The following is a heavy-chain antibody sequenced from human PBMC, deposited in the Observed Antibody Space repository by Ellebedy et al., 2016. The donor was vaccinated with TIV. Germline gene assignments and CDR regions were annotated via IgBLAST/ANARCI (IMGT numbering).Heavy chain of an antibody. CDR3: ARSKSGQESVEYFDN. CDR1: EFKSSNYG. J-gene: IGHJ4*02. V-gene: IGHV3-33*08. Sequence: GESLKISCLVSEFKSSNYGMHWVRQAPGKGLEWVAVVWYHEDNKFYSDSVKGRFTISRDSSKNTLYLQMNGLRVEDTAVYYCARSKSGQESVEYFDNWGQGTLVSVSS. CDR2: VWYHEDNK. D-gene: IGHD3-3*01.